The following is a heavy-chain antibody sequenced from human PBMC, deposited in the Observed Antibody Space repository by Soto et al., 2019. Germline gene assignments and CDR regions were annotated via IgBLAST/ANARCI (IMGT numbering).Heavy chain of an antibody. D-gene: IGHD6-19*01. CDR2: INPNSGGT. CDR3: ARGGYSSGWYIPDAFDT. CDR1: GYTFTGYY. V-gene: IGHV1-2*02. J-gene: IGHJ3*02. Sequence: ASVKVSCKASGYTFTGYYMHWVRQAPGQGLEWMGWINPNSGGTNYAQKFQGRVTMTRDTSISTAYMELSRLRSDDTAVYYCARGGYSSGWYIPDAFDTWGQGTMVTVSS.